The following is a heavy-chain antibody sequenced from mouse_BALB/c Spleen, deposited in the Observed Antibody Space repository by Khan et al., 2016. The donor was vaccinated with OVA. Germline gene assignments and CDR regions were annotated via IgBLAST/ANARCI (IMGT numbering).Heavy chain of an antibody. CDR2: INPHIGET. CDR1: GYSFTGYF. V-gene: IGHV1-20*02. J-gene: IGHJ2*01. CDR3: TRIDRSDFDH. Sequence: EVQLQQSGPELVRPGASVKISCTASGYSFTGYFMNWVMQSHGKSLEWIGRINPHIGETFYNQRFKDKATLTVDESSSTAHMELRSLASEDSAVYDCTRIDRSDFDHWGQGTTLTVSS. D-gene: IGHD1-1*01.